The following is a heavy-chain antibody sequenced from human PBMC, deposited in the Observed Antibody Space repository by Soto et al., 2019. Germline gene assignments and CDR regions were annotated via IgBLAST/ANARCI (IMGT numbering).Heavy chain of an antibody. Sequence: GASVKASSKDSGDTFTSYALNSARQDTGQGLEWMGWMNPNSGNTGYAQKFQGRVTITADESTTTAYMELSSLRSEDTAVYYCAREGQGSGYSSAPFDIWGQGTTVTGSS. J-gene: IGHJ3*02. CDR1: GDTFTSYA. D-gene: IGHD3-3*01. CDR3: AREGQGSGYSSAPFDI. V-gene: IGHV1-8*01. CDR2: MNPNSGNT.